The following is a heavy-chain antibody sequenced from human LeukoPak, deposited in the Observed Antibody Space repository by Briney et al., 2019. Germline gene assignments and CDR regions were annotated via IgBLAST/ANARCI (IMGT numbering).Heavy chain of an antibody. CDR1: GFTFSSYA. CDR3: AREKGIAAAGTDYYYYYMDV. CDR2: ISYDGSNK. J-gene: IGHJ6*03. D-gene: IGHD6-13*01. Sequence: PGRSLRLSCAASGFTFSSYAMHWVRQAPGKGLEWVAVISYDGSNKYYADSVKGRFAISRDNSKNTLYLQMNSLRAEDTAVYYCAREKGIAAAGTDYYYYYMDVWGKGTTVTVSS. V-gene: IGHV3-30*09.